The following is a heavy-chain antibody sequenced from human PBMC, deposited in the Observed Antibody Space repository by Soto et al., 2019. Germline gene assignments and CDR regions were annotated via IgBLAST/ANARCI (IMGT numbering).Heavy chain of an antibody. D-gene: IGHD5-18*01. Sequence: EVQLVESGGGLVQPGGSLRLSCAASGFTFSSYAMHWVRQAPGKGLEYVSVISSNGGSTDYANSVKGRFTISRDNSKNTVYLQMGSLRAEEMAVCYCARGYGYYFDCWSQGPLVTGSS. CDR2: ISSNGGST. V-gene: IGHV3-64*01. CDR1: GFTFSSYA. J-gene: IGHJ4*02. CDR3: ARGYGYYFDC.